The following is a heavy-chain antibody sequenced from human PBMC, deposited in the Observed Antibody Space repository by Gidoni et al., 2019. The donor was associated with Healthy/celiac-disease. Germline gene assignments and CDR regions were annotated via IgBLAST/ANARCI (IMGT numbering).Heavy chain of an antibody. J-gene: IGHJ4*02. V-gene: IGHV3-15*01. CDR2: IKSKTDGGTT. Sequence: EVQLVESGGGWVKLGGAFGLSWEPSGFTFRTAWMSWVRQAPGKGLEWVGRIKSKTDGGTTDYAAPVKGRFTISRDDSKNTLYLQMNSLKTEDTAVYYCTTDVIMSSGWTRYYWGQGTLVTVSS. D-gene: IGHD6-19*01. CDR3: TTDVIMSSGWTRYY. CDR1: GFTFRTAW.